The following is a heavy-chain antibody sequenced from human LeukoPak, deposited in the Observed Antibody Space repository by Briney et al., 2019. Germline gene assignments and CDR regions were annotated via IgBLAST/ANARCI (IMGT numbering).Heavy chain of an antibody. V-gene: IGHV3-74*01. CDR1: GFTFSGYW. CDR2: VATGGTGP. CDR3: ARDMGPYGGSPGAS. J-gene: IGHJ5*02. Sequence: GGSLRLSRAASGFTFSGYWMHWVRQATGKGLVWVSRVATGGTGPSYADSVKGRFTISRDNAKNTLYLQMNSLSAEDTAVYFCARDMGPYGGSPGASWGQGTLVTVSS. D-gene: IGHD4-23*01.